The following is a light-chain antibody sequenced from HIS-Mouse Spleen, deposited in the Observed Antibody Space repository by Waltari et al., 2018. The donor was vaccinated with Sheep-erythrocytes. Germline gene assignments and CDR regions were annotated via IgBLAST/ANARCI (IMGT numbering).Light chain of an antibody. CDR3: QQYYSYPPT. Sequence: AIRMTQSPSSFPASTGDRVTITCRASQGISSYLAWYQQKPGKAPKLLIYAASTLQRGVPSRFSGSGSGTDFTLTISCLQSEDFATYYCQQYYSYPPTFGQGTKVEIK. CDR2: AAS. CDR1: QGISSY. V-gene: IGKV1-8*01. J-gene: IGKJ1*01.